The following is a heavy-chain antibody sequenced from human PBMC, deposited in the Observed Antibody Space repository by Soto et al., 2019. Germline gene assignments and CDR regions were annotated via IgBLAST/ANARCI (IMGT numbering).Heavy chain of an antibody. D-gene: IGHD6-6*01. J-gene: IGHJ4*02. Sequence: QVQLVESGGGVVQPGRSLSLSCAASGFTFSSYGMHWVRQAPGKGLEWVAVIWYDGSNKYYADSVKGRFTIARDNSKNTLDLQINSMIADDTAVYYCAGDCCSPSYLIYYWCGGALVTVSS. CDR2: IWYDGSNK. CDR3: AGDCCSPSYLIYY. V-gene: IGHV3-33*01. CDR1: GFTFSSYG.